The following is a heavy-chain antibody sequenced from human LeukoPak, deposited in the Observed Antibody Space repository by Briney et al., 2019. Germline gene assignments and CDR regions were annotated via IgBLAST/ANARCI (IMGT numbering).Heavy chain of an antibody. CDR3: ARGGSNYAFDI. CDR2: IFTSGST. J-gene: IGHJ3*02. CDR1: GGSISSYY. Sequence: SETLSLTCTVSGGSISSYYWSWIRQPAGKGLEWIGHIFTSGSTNYNPSLKSRVTISVDTSENQFSLNLSSVTAADTAMFFCARGGSNYAFDIWGQGTIVTVSS. D-gene: IGHD6-13*01. V-gene: IGHV4-4*07.